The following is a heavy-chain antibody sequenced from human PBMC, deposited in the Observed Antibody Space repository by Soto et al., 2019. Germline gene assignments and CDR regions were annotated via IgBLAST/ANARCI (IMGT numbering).Heavy chain of an antibody. CDR2: ISGSGSSI. J-gene: IGHJ5*02. D-gene: IGHD6-13*01. V-gene: IGHV3-23*01. Sequence: GGSLRLSCAASGFTFSNYAMTWVRQAPGKGLEWVSGISGSGSSIYYADSVKGRFTISRDNSKNTLYLQMNSLRAEDTAVYYCAKGGDSSSWKNWFDPWGQGTLVPVSS. CDR3: AKGGDSSSWKNWFDP. CDR1: GFTFSNYA.